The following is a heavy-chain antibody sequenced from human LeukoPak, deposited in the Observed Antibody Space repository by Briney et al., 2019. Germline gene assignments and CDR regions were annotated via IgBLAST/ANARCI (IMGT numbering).Heavy chain of an antibody. D-gene: IGHD3-10*01. CDR3: ARLRGFAMVRGVKNYYYYMDV. CDR1: GGSFSGYY. V-gene: IGHV4-34*01. J-gene: IGHJ6*03. Sequence: SSETLSLTCAVYGGSFSGYYWSWNRQPPGKGLEWIGEINHSGSTNYNPSLKSRVTISVDTSKNQFSLKLSSVTAADTAVYYCARLRGFAMVRGVKNYYYYMDVWGKGTTVTVSS. CDR2: INHSGST.